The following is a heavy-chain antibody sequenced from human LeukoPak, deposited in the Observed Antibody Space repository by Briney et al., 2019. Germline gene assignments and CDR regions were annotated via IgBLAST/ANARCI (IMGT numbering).Heavy chain of an antibody. CDR1: GFTFSSYA. Sequence: GGSLRLSCAASGFTFSSYAMHWVRQAPGKGLEWVAVISYDGSNKYYADSVKGRFTISRDDSKNTLYLQMNSLRAEDTAVYYCATLPGIAVAGYFDYWGQGTLVTVSS. J-gene: IGHJ4*02. CDR3: ATLPGIAVAGYFDY. D-gene: IGHD6-19*01. V-gene: IGHV3-30-3*01. CDR2: ISYDGSNK.